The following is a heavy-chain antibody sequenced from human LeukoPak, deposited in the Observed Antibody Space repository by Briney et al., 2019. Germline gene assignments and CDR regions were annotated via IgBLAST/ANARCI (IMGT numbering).Heavy chain of an antibody. J-gene: IGHJ4*02. V-gene: IGHV3-30*03. CDR1: GFTFSRYG. CDR3: ARGYDSSGYYHYYFDY. D-gene: IGHD3-22*01. Sequence: GGSLRLSCAASGFTFSRYGMHWVRQAPGKGLEWVAVISYDGSNTYYADSVKGRFTISRDNSKDTLYLQMNSLRADDTAVYYCARGYDSSGYYHYYFDYWGQGTLVTVSS. CDR2: ISYDGSNT.